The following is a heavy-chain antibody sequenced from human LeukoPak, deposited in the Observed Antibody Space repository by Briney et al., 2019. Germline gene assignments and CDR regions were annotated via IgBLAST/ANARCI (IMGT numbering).Heavy chain of an antibody. V-gene: IGHV1-2*02. J-gene: IGHJ4*02. D-gene: IGHD3-10*01. CDR2: INPNSGGT. Sequence: AAVKVSCKASGYTFTGYYMHGVRQAPGQGLEGMGWINPNSGGTNYAQKFQGRVTMTRDKSLGTAYMELRSLRSPDPAVYYCARHTGLWSGVRAPYYFDYWGQGTLVTVSS. CDR1: GYTFTGYY. CDR3: ARHTGLWSGVRAPYYFDY.